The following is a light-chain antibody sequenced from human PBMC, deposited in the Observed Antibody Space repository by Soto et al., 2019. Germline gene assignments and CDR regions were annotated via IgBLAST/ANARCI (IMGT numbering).Light chain of an antibody. J-gene: IGKJ1*01. V-gene: IGKV3-20*01. Sequence: VLTQSPGTLSLSPVERATLSCRASQSVSNNYLAWYTQKPGQAPRLLIYGASNRATGIPDRFSGSGSGTDFTLTISRLEPEEFAVYYCQQYGSSGTVGQGTKVDIK. CDR1: QSVSNNY. CDR2: GAS. CDR3: QQYGSSGT.